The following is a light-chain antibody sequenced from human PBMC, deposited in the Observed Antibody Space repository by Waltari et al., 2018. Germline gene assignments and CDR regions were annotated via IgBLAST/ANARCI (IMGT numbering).Light chain of an antibody. Sequence: QSALTQPASVSGSLGQSITISCTATSSDAGAYKYVSWYQLHPGKAPKLFIYEVNTRPSGVSNRFSGSKSGNTASLTSSGLQAEDEADYHCSSYAGSSTLRVFGGGTKLTVL. CDR1: SSDAGAYKY. CDR3: SSYAGSSTLRV. V-gene: IGLV2-14*01. J-gene: IGLJ2*01. CDR2: EVN.